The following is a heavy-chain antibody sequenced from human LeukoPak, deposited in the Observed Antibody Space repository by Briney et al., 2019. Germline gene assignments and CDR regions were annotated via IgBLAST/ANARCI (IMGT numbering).Heavy chain of an antibody. J-gene: IGHJ6*04. CDR2: MSHNRGT. D-gene: IGHD3-10*01. V-gene: IGHV4-38-2*01. Sequence: PSETLSLTCAVSGHSISTGYYWGWIRQPPGKGLEWIGSMSHNRGTYYNPSLKSRVTISMDTSKNQISLRLTSVTAADTAVYYCASYYASGVSACNYYGMDVWGKGTTVTVSS. CDR3: ASYYASGVSACNYYGMDV. CDR1: GHSISTGYY.